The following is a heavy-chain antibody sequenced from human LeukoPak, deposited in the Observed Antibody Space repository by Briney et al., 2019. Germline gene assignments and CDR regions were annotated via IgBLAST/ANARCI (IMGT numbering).Heavy chain of an antibody. CDR3: ATVGLDYYGMDV. J-gene: IGHJ6*02. V-gene: IGHV4-61*02. Sequence: PSETLSLTCTVSGGSVNSGSYYWSWIRQPAGKGLEWIGRIYTSGSTNYNPSLKSRVTMSVDTSKNHFSLKLTSVTAADTAVYYCATVGLDYYGMDVWGQGTTVTVSS. CDR2: IYTSGST. CDR1: GGSVNSGSYY.